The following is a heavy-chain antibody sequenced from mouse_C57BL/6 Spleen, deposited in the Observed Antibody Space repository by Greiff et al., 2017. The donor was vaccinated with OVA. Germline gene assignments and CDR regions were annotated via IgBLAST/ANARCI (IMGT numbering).Heavy chain of an antibody. J-gene: IGHJ4*01. CDR1: GYAFSSSW. CDR3: ARYNDSAMDY. D-gene: IGHD2-4*01. V-gene: IGHV1-82*01. CDR2: IYPGDGDT. Sequence: VKLQESGPELVKPGASVKISCKASGYAFSSSWMNWVKQRPGKGLEWIGRIYPGDGDTNYNGKFKGKATLTADKSSSTAYMQLSSLTSEDSAVYFCARYNDSAMDYWGQGTSVTVSS.